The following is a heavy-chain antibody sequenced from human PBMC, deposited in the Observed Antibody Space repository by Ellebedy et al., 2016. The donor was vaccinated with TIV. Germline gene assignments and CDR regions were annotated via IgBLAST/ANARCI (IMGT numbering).Heavy chain of an antibody. J-gene: IGHJ4*02. CDR1: GYTFTSYG. CDR3: ARETAVAGAFDY. D-gene: IGHD6-19*01. V-gene: IGHV1-18*04. Sequence: ASSVKVSCKASGYTFTSYGISWVRQAPGQGLEWMGWISAYNGNTNYAQKLQGRVTMTTDTSTSTAYMELRSLRSDDTAVYYCARETAVAGAFDYWGQGTLVTVSS. CDR2: ISAYNGNT.